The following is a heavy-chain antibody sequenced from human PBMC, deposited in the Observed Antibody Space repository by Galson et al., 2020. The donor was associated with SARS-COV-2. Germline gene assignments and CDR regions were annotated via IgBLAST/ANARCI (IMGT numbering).Heavy chain of an antibody. Sequence: GGSLRLSCVASGFTFRNYAMHWVRQAPGKGLDWVAIISYDGNNKYADSVKGRFTISRDNSKSTLYLQMNSLRPEDTAVYYCAKETADYDSSNFDFWGQGTLVTVSS. CDR2: ISYDGNNK. CDR1: GFTFRNYA. D-gene: IGHD3-22*01. J-gene: IGHJ4*02. V-gene: IGHV3-30*18. CDR3: AKETADYDSSNFDF.